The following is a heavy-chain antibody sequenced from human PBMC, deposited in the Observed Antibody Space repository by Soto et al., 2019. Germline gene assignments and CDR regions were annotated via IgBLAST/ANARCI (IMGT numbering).Heavy chain of an antibody. J-gene: IGHJ6*02. CDR3: AVGYCSSTSCYAPRLYYYGMDV. V-gene: IGHV3-30*03. CDR2: ISYDGSNK. D-gene: IGHD2-2*01. Sequence: GGSLRLSCATSGFTFSSYGMHWVRQAPGKGLEWVAVISYDGSNKYYADSVKGRFTISRDNSKNTLYLQMNSLRAEDTAVYYCAVGYCSSTSCYAPRLYYYGMDVWGQGTTVTVSS. CDR1: GFTFSSYG.